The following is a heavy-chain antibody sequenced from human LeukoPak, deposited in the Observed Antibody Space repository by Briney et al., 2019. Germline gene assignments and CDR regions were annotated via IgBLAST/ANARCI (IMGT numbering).Heavy chain of an antibody. V-gene: IGHV4-30-2*01. CDR3: ARAEFTRYFDY. J-gene: IGHJ4*02. D-gene: IGHD2-15*01. Sequence: PSETLSLTYTVSGGSISSGGYYWSWIRQPPGKGLEWIGYIYHSGSTYYNPSLKSRVTISVDRSKNQFSLKLSSVTAADTAVYYCARAEFTRYFDYWGQGTLVTVSS. CDR1: GGSISSGGYY. CDR2: IYHSGST.